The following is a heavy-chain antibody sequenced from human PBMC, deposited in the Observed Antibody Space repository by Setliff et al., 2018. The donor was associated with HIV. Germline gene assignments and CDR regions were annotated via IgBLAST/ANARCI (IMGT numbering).Heavy chain of an antibody. CDR3: ARDALYSSSSYYYYHMDV. CDR2: INPNSGGT. V-gene: IGHV1-2*06. J-gene: IGHJ6*03. CDR1: GYTFTGYY. D-gene: IGHD6-6*01. Sequence: GASVKVSCKASGYTFTGYYMHWVRQAPGQGLEWMGRINPNSGGTNYAQKFQGRVTMTRDTSISTAYMELSRLRSDDTAVYYCARDALYSSSSYYYYHMDVWGKGTAVTVSS.